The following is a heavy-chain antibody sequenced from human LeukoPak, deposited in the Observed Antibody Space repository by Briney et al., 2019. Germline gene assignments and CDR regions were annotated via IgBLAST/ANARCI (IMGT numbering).Heavy chain of an antibody. CDR1: GFTFSNYG. J-gene: IGHJ4*02. V-gene: IGHV3-30*18. CDR2: ISYDGSNK. CDR3: AKNSGSTAL. D-gene: IGHD1-26*01. Sequence: SGGPLTLSCAASGFTFSNYGMHWVRQAPGKGLEWLSVISYDGSNKYYADSVKGRFTISRDNSKNTLSLQMNSLRAEDTAMYYCAKNSGSTALWGQGTLVTVSS.